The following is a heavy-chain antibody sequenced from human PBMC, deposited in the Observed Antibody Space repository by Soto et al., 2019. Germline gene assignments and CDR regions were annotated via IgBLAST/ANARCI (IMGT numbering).Heavy chain of an antibody. D-gene: IGHD2-2*01. CDR3: AREFSRGIFDF. CDR2: IYSAGGT. V-gene: IGHV3-66*01. CDR1: GFTVSSND. J-gene: IGHJ4*02. Sequence: GGSLRLSCAASGFTVSSNDMSWVRQAPGKGLEWVSIIYSAGGTHYADSVKGRFTISRDNSENTVYLQMNSLRAEDTAVYYCAREFSRGIFDFWGQGTLVTVSS.